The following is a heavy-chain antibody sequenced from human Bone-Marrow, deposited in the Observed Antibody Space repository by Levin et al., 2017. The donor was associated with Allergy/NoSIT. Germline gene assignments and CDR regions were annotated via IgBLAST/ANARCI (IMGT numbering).Heavy chain of an antibody. CDR1: GFIFNSYW. D-gene: IGHD3-16*01. Sequence: PGGSLRLSCVTSGFIFNSYWMTWVRQAPGKGLEWVATVRLSGNEGDYVDSVKGRFTVSRDNAQTSLFLHMNSLRAEDTATYYCARHTWGTYDYWGQGTLVTVSS. J-gene: IGHJ4*02. CDR3: ARHTWGTYDY. CDR2: VRLSGNEG. V-gene: IGHV3-7*01.